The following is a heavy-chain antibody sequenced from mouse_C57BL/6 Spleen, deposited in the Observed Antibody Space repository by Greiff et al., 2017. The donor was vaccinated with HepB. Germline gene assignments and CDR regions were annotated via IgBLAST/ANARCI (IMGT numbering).Heavy chain of an antibody. Sequence: DVMLVESGGGLVKPGGSLKLSCAASGFTFSSYTMSWVRQTPEKRLEWVATISGGGGNTYYPDSVKGRFTISRDNAKNTLYLQMSSLRSEDTALYYCARGVYGNWYFDVWGTGTTVTVSS. V-gene: IGHV5-9*01. CDR1: GFTFSSYT. J-gene: IGHJ1*03. CDR3: ARGVYGNWYFDV. D-gene: IGHD2-1*01. CDR2: ISGGGGNT.